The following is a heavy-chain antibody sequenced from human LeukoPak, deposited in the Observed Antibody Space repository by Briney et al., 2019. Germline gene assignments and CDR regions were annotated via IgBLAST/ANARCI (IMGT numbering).Heavy chain of an antibody. CDR3: ASRRVAVPSTRAFDY. Sequence: QTGGSLRLSCAASGFTLSASEMNWVRQVPGKGPEWVSYIRGPSIHYADSVKGRFTISTDNAKNSLYLQMNSLRAEDTAVYYCASRRVAVPSTRAFDYWGQGTLVTVSS. CDR1: GFTLSASE. J-gene: IGHJ4*02. V-gene: IGHV3-48*03. D-gene: IGHD5/OR15-5a*01. CDR2: IRGPSI.